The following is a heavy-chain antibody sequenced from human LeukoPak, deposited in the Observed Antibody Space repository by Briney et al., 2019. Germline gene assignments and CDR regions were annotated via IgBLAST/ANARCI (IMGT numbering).Heavy chain of an antibody. CDR2: ISGSGGRP. CDR1: GFTFSSCA. J-gene: IGHJ4*02. D-gene: IGHD2-2*01. Sequence: GRSLRLSCAASGFTFSSCAMSWVRQAPGKGLEWVSAISGSGGRPYYADSVKGRFTISRDNSKNTLYLQMNSLRAEDTAVYYCARHPEPGYCSSTSCHESYFDYWGQGTLVTVSS. V-gene: IGHV3-23*01. CDR3: ARHPEPGYCSSTSCHESYFDY.